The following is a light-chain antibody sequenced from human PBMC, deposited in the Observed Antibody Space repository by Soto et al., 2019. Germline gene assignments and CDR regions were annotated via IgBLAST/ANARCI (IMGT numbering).Light chain of an antibody. CDR2: DVS. J-gene: IGLJ1*01. CDR3: SSYTSSSPLYV. CDR1: SGDIGGYNY. V-gene: IGLV2-14*01. Sequence: QSVLNQPASVSGSPGQSITISCVGTSGDIGGYNYVSWYQQHPGKAPKLMIYDVSNRPSGVSNRFSGSKSGNTASLTISGLQAEDEADYYCSSYTSSSPLYVFGTGTKVTVL.